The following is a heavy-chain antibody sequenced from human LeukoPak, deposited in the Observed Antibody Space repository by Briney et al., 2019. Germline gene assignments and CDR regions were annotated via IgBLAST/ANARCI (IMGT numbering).Heavy chain of an antibody. CDR3: GGRRAEGGSNGHYNWFDP. CDR2: IFFSVTT. V-gene: IGHV4-59*08. J-gene: IGHJ5*02. D-gene: IGHD6-13*01. CDR1: GASINAYN. Sequence: PSETLSLTCTVAGASINAYNWGWIRHPPGKGREWIGSIFFSVTTNNNPSPESGVTISQDTPRKQSSLKLRAVTPATTPVYYCGGRRAEGGSNGHYNWFDPWGQGILATVSS.